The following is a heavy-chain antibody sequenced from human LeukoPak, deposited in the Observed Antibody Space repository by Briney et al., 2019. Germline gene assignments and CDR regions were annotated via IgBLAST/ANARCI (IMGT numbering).Heavy chain of an antibody. J-gene: IGHJ4*02. CDR2: ISYSGNN. Sequence: PSETLSLTCTVSGVSISSYYWSWQPQTPGKGLEWIGYISYSGNNNYNPSLKSRITISLDTSKTQFSLTLTSVTAADTAVYYCARLGGSHSPHGYWGQGTLVTVSS. V-gene: IGHV4-59*08. D-gene: IGHD1-26*01. CDR1: GVSISSYY. CDR3: ARLGGSHSPHGY.